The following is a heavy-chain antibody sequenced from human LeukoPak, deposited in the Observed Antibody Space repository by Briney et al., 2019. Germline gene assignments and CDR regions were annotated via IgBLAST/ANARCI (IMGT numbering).Heavy chain of an antibody. V-gene: IGHV3-11*01. CDR2: VTRRGSSI. CDR1: GFTFSDYY. D-gene: IGHD6-19*01. J-gene: IGHJ4*02. Sequence: GGSLRLSCAASGFTFSDYYMSWIRQAPGKGLEWVSYVTRRGSSIYYADSVKGRFTISRDNAKNSLYLQMNSLRAEDTAVYYCARGSSGWYFDYWGQGTLVTVSS. CDR3: ARGSSGWYFDY.